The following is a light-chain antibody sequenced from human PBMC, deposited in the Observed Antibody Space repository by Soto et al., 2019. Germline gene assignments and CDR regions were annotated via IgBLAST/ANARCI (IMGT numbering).Light chain of an antibody. CDR2: EVS. CDR3: SSYAGSNHYV. V-gene: IGLV2-8*01. CDR1: SSDVGGYNY. J-gene: IGLJ1*01. Sequence: QSALTQPPSASGSPGQSVTISCTGTSSDVGGYNYVSWYQQHPGKAPKLMIYEVSKRPSGVPVRFSGSKSGNTASLTVSGLQAEDEADYYCSSYAGSNHYVFGTGTRSPS.